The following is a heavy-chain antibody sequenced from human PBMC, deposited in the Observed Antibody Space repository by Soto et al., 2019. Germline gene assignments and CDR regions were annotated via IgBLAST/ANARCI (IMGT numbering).Heavy chain of an antibody. Sequence: EASVKVSCKASGYTFRSYGITWVRQAPGQGLEWLGWISTDNGNTNSAQNLQGRFTMTTDTSTTTAYMHLRSLRSDDTAVYFCARDARSGTYWPYYFDYWGQGTLVTVSS. V-gene: IGHV1-18*01. CDR3: ARDARSGTYWPYYFDY. J-gene: IGHJ4*02. CDR2: ISTDNGNT. D-gene: IGHD1-26*01. CDR1: GYTFRSYG.